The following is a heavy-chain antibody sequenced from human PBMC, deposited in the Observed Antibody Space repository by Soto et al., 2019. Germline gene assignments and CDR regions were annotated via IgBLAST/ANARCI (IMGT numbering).Heavy chain of an antibody. CDR3: ARAPSMSTVVSCVDY. Sequence: GGSLRLSCAASGFTFSSYAMHWVRQAPGKGLEWVAVISYDGSNKYYADSVKGRFTISRDNSKNTLYLQMNSLRAEDTAVYYCARAPSMSTVVSCVDYSGQGTLVTVSS. J-gene: IGHJ4*02. CDR2: ISYDGSNK. CDR1: GFTFSSYA. D-gene: IGHD4-17*01. V-gene: IGHV3-30-3*01.